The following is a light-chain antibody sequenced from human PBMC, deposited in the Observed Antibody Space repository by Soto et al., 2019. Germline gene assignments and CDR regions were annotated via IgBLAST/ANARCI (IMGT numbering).Light chain of an antibody. J-gene: IGLJ2*01. CDR3: AAWDDSLNGHVV. CDR2: SNN. Sequence: QSVLTQPPSASGTPGQRVTISCSGSSSNIGSNTVNWYQQLPGTAPKLLIYSNNQRHSLVPDRFSGSKSGTSASLAISGLQYEEEADYYCAAWDDSLNGHVVFGGGTKLTVL. V-gene: IGLV1-44*01. CDR1: SSNIGSNT.